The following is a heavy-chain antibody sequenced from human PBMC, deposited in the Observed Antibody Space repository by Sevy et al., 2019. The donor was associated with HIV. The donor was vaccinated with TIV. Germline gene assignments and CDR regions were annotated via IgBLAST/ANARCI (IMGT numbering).Heavy chain of an antibody. CDR1: GFTFRSYT. D-gene: IGHD3-22*01. V-gene: IGHV3-21*01. J-gene: IGHJ4*02. CDR2: ISSSGSYI. Sequence: GGSLRLSCVASGFTFRSYTMKWVRQAPGKGLECVSSISSSGSYIYYADSVKGRFTISRDDAKNSLNLQMNTLRAEDAALYYCARVRPYDTRDFDYWGQGTLVTVSS. CDR3: ARVRPYDTRDFDY.